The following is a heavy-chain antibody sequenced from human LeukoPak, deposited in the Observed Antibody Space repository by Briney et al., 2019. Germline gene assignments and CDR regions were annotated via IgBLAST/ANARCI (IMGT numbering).Heavy chain of an antibody. D-gene: IGHD2-8*01. CDR2: FDPEDGET. CDR1: GYTLTELS. Sequence: ASVKVSCKVSGYTLTELSMHWVRQAPGKGLEWMGGFDPEDGETIYAQKFQGRVTMTRDTSTSTVYMELSSLRSEDTAVYYCARVPYCSNGICYTHYYCDYWGQGTLVTVSS. J-gene: IGHJ4*02. V-gene: IGHV1-24*01. CDR3: ARVPYCSNGICYTHYYCDY.